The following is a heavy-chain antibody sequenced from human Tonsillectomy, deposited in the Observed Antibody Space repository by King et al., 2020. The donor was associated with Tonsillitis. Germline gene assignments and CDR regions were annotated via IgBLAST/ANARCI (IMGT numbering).Heavy chain of an antibody. D-gene: IGHD7-27*01. CDR1: GGSVSSGSYY. Sequence: QVQLQESGPGLVKPSETLSLTCTVSGGSVSSGSYYWSWIRQPPGKGLEWIGYIYYSGSTNYNPSLKSRVTISVDTSKNQFSLKLSSVTAADTAVYYCARDGDEYGMDVWGQGTTVTVYS. CDR2: IYYSGST. CDR3: ARDGDEYGMDV. J-gene: IGHJ6*02. V-gene: IGHV4-61*01.